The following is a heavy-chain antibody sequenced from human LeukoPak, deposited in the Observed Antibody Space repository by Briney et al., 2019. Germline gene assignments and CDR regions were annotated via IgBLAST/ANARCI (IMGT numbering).Heavy chain of an antibody. CDR1: GFAFSSYG. J-gene: IGHJ5*02. CDR2: IRYDGSDK. CDR3: ARDPLTGSYGVNWLDP. Sequence: GGSLRLSCAASGFAFSSYGIHWVRQAPVKGLEWVAFIRYDGSDKYFADIVEGRFTISRDNSKNTVYLQMNSLRVEDTAIYYCARDPLTGSYGVNWLDPWGQGTLVTVSS. V-gene: IGHV3-30*02. D-gene: IGHD1-26*01.